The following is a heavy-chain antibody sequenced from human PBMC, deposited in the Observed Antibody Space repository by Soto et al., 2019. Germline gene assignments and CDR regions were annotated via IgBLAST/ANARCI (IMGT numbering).Heavy chain of an antibody. Sequence: EVQLVESGGGLVKPGVSLRLSCAASGFTFSNAWMSWVRQAPGKGLEWVGRIKSKTNGGTTDYATPVQGRFTISRDDSDNTLYLQMNRLKTEDTAVYYCTRHPLGYCSSSSCYDYFDYWGQGTLVTVSS. V-gene: IGHV3-15*01. CDR1: GFTFSNAW. D-gene: IGHD2-2*01. CDR2: IKSKTNGGTT. J-gene: IGHJ4*02. CDR3: TRHPLGYCSSSSCYDYFDY.